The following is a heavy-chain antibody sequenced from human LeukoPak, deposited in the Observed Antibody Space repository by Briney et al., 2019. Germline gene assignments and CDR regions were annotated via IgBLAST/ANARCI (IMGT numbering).Heavy chain of an antibody. CDR1: GGSISSYY. J-gene: IGHJ1*01. CDR3: ARSPRGTEYFHH. CDR2: IYTSGST. D-gene: IGHD3-10*01. Sequence: SETLSLTCTVSGGSISSYYWSWIRQPAGKGLEWIGRIYTSGSTNYNPSLKSRVTISGDTSKNQFSLKLSSVTAADTAVYYCARSPRGTEYFHHWGQGTLVTVSS. V-gene: IGHV4-4*07.